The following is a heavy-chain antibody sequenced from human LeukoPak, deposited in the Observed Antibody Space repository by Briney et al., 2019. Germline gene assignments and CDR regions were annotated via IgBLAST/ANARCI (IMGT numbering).Heavy chain of an antibody. CDR2: IYHSGST. CDR1: GYSISSGYY. V-gene: IGHV4-38-2*01. Sequence: SETLSLTCAVSGYSISSGYYWGWIRQPPGKGLEWIGSIYHSGSTYYNPSLKSRVTISVDTSKNQFSLKLSSVTAADTAVYYCARVGYCSSTSCYAGALDYWGQGTLVTVPS. D-gene: IGHD2-2*03. CDR3: ARVGYCSSTSCYAGALDY. J-gene: IGHJ4*02.